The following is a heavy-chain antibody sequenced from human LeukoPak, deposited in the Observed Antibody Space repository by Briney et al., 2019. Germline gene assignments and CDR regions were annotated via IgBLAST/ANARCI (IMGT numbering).Heavy chain of an antibody. CDR1: GFTFSSYS. CDR2: VSWNGSRT. D-gene: IGHD3-10*01. J-gene: IGHJ4*02. Sequence: GGSLRLSCAASGFTFSSYSMNWVRQAPGKGLEWVSGVSWNGSRTHYADSVKGRFIISRDNSRNFLYQQMNSLRPEDMAVYYCVRNSGSGSYHRLYFDYWGQGTLVTVSS. V-gene: IGHV3-19*01. CDR3: VRNSGSGSYHRLYFDY.